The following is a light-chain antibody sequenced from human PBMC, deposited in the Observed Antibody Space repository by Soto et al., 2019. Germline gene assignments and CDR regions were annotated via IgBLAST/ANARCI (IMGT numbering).Light chain of an antibody. CDR1: HNIERW. J-gene: IGKJ1*01. CDR3: HQFAISTT. Sequence: IQMTQSPSTLSASVGDRVTITCRASHNIERWMAWYQQKPGKAPSLLIFDASTLHSGVPSRFSGSGSATDLTLNISRLQPDDFATYYCHQFAISTTVGQGTKVDIK. CDR2: DAS. V-gene: IGKV1-5*01.